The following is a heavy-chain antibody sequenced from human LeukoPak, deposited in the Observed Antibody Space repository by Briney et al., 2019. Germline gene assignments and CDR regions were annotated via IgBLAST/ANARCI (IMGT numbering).Heavy chain of an antibody. D-gene: IGHD2-8*02. CDR3: AKDGSWSCTD. CDR2: IAHHGSDK. V-gene: IGHV3-30*02. Sequence: PGGSLRLSRAASGFTFSSSAMHWVRQGPGKGLEWVAYIAHHGSDKYYADSVKGRFTISRDNSKRTLSLQINSLRPDDTAVYYCAKDGSWSCTDWGQGTLVPVSS. CDR1: GFTFSSSA. J-gene: IGHJ4*02.